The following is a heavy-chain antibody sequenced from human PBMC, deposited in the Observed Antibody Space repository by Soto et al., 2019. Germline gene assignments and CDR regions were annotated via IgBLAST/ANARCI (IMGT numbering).Heavy chain of an antibody. D-gene: IGHD5-18*01. CDR3: AKDPEGLMLWFFEY. J-gene: IGHJ4*02. V-gene: IGHV3-23*01. CDR2: ISGSGGST. Sequence: PGGSLRLSCAASGFTCSSYAMSWVRQAPGKGLEWVSAISGSGGSTYYADSVKGRFTISRDNSKNTLYLQMNSLRAEDTAVYYCAKDPEGLMLWFFEYWGQGTLVTVSS. CDR1: GFTCSSYA.